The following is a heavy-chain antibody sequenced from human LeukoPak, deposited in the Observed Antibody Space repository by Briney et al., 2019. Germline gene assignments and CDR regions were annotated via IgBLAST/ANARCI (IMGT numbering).Heavy chain of an antibody. Sequence: GASVKVSCKASGYTFTSYDINWVRQATGQGLEWMGWMNPNSGNTGYAQKFQGRVTMTRNTSISTAYMELSSLRSEDTAVYYCARDMYYYDSSGYDWAFDIWGQGTMVTVSS. CDR1: GYTFTSYD. CDR3: ARDMYYYDSSGYDWAFDI. CDR2: MNPNSGNT. V-gene: IGHV1-8*02. J-gene: IGHJ3*02. D-gene: IGHD3-22*01.